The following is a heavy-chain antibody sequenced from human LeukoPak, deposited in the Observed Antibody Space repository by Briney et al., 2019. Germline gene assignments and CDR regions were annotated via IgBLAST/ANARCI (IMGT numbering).Heavy chain of an antibody. CDR2: IKIKTHGGTA. D-gene: IGHD7-27*01. CDR3: ARTIAWGSDFDY. V-gene: IGHV3-15*01. CDR1: GFTFSDAW. J-gene: IGHJ4*02. Sequence: GGSLRLSCAASGFTFSDAWMSWVRQAPGKGLEWVGRIKIKTHGGTAVYAAPVQGRFTISRDNSKNTLYLQMNSLRAEDTAVYYCARTIAWGSDFDYWGQGTLVTVSS.